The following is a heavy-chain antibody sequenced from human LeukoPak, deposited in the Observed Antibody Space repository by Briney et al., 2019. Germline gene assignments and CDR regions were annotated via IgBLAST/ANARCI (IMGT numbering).Heavy chain of an antibody. CDR1: GGSFSGYY. D-gene: IGHD3-10*01. CDR2: INHSGST. CDR3: ARNYYGSGSYRFFDP. J-gene: IGHJ5*02. Sequence: SETLSLTCAVYGGSFSGYYWSWIRQPPGKGLEWIGEINHSGSTNYNPSLKSRVTISVDTSKNQFSLKLSSVTAADTAVYYCARNYYGSGSYRFFDPWGQGTLVTVSS. V-gene: IGHV4-34*01.